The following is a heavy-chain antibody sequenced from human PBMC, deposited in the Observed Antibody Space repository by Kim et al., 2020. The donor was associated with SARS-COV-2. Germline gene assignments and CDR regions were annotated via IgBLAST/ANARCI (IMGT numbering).Heavy chain of an antibody. CDR3: ARRIVVVPAANWYFDL. CDR2: IKQDGSEK. CDR1: GFTFSSYW. J-gene: IGHJ2*01. Sequence: GGSLRLSCAASGFTFSSYWMSWVRQAPGKGLEWVANIKQDGSEKYYVDSVKGRFTISRDNAKNSLYLQMNSLRAEDTAVYYCARRIVVVPAANWYFDLWGRGTLVTVSS. D-gene: IGHD2-2*01. V-gene: IGHV3-7*01.